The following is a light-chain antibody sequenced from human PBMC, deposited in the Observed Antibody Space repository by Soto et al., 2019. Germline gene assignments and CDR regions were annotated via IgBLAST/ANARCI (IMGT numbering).Light chain of an antibody. J-gene: IGLJ1*01. CDR1: ITDIDNYGS. V-gene: IGLV2-18*01. Sequence: QSVLTQPPSVSGSPGQSVTISCTATITDIDNYGSVSWYQQAPGTAPKLIIYDVNNRPSGAPDRFSGSTSGNTASLTISGLQAEDETDYFCSLYSSNGTLIFGTGTKVTVL. CDR3: SLYSSNGTLI. CDR2: DVN.